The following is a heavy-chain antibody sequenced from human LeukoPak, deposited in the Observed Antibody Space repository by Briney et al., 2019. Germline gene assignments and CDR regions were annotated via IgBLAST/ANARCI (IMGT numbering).Heavy chain of an antibody. J-gene: IGHJ5*02. D-gene: IGHD6-19*01. CDR1: GGSISSYY. CDR3: ARSGYSSGWFDP. CDR2: IYYSGST. Sequence: PSETLSLTCTVSGGSISSYYWGWIRQPPGKGLEWIGSIYYSGSTYYNPSLKSRVTISVDTSKNQFSLKLSSVTAADTAVYYCARSGYSSGWFDPWGQGTLVTVSS. V-gene: IGHV4-39*01.